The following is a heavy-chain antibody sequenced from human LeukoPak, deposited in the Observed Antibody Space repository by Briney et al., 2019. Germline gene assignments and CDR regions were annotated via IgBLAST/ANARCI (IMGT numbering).Heavy chain of an antibody. J-gene: IGHJ3*02. CDR2: IIPIFGSA. D-gene: IGHD6-13*01. Sequence: SVKVSCKASGGTFSSYAISWVRQAPGQGLEWMGGIIPIFGSANYAQKFQGRVTITADESTSTAYMELSSLRSEDTAVYYCARDFIPQQLDNDAFDIWGQGTMVTVSS. CDR3: ARDFIPQQLDNDAFDI. CDR1: GGTFSSYA. V-gene: IGHV1-69*01.